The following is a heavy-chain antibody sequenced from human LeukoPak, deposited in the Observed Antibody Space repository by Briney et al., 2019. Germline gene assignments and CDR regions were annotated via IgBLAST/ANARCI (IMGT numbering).Heavy chain of an antibody. Sequence: GGSLRLSCAASGFTFSSSSMNWVRQAPGKGLEWASYISSSSTIIYYADSVKGRFTISRDNAKNSLYLQMNSLRAEDTAVYYCASGTYGYGLAYWGQGTLVTVSS. V-gene: IGHV3-48*01. J-gene: IGHJ4*02. CDR1: GFTFSSSS. CDR3: ASGTYGYGLAY. CDR2: ISSSSTII. D-gene: IGHD5-18*01.